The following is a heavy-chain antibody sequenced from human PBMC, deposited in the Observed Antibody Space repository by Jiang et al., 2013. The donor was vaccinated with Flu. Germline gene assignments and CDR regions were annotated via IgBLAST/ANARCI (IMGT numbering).Heavy chain of an antibody. CDR3: AGAPSRKFVSSPWLSPFDY. D-gene: IGHD3-22*01. CDR1: GASISSGSFY. Sequence: PGLVKPSETLSLTCTVSGASISSGSFYGGWVRQSPGKGLEWIGSVYYNGNTYYNPSLQSRVTISADMSKNQFSLKLTSVTAADTAVYYCAGAPSRKFVSSPWLSPFDYWARGILVTVSS. CDR2: VYYNGNT. J-gene: IGHJ4*02. V-gene: IGHV4-39*07.